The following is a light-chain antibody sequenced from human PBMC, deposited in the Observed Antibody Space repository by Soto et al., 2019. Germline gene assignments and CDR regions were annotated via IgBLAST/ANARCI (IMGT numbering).Light chain of an antibody. CDR2: KAS. V-gene: IGKV1-5*03. CDR3: QQYNSYPLT. Sequence: DIQMTQSPSTLSASVGDRVTITCRASQSMSSWLAWYQQKPGKAPKLLIYKASSLESGVPSRFSGSGSGTEFTLTISSLQPDDFATYYCQQYNSYPLTFGGGTQAEIK. J-gene: IGKJ4*01. CDR1: QSMSSW.